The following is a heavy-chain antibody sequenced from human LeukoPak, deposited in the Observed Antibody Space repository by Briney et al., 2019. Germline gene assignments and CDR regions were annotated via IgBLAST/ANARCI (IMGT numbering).Heavy chain of an antibody. D-gene: IGHD3-22*01. CDR3: ATSADSSGND. Sequence: PGGSLRLSCAASGFTFSNYWMSWVRQAPGKGLEWVANIKGDGSYKYYVDSVKGRFTISRDNAKSSVYLQMNTLRAEDTAVYYCATSADSSGNDWGQGTLVTASS. J-gene: IGHJ4*02. V-gene: IGHV3-7*03. CDR2: IKGDGSYK. CDR1: GFTFSNYW.